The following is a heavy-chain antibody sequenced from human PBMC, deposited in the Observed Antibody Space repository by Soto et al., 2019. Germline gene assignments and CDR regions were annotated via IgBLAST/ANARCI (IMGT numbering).Heavy chain of an antibody. Sequence: SETLSLTCAVSGGSISSGGYSWSWIRQPPGKGLEWIGYIYHSGSTYYNPSLKSRVTISVDRSKNQFSLKLSSVTAADTAVYYCSRSHTTVTSYDYWGQGTLVTVSS. CDR2: IYHSGST. D-gene: IGHD4-17*01. V-gene: IGHV4-30-2*01. CDR3: SRSHTTVTSYDY. CDR1: GGSISSGGYS. J-gene: IGHJ4*02.